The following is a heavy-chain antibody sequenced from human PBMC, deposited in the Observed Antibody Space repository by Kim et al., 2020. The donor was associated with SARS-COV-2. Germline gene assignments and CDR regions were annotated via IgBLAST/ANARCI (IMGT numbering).Heavy chain of an antibody. V-gene: IGHV4-34*01. CDR3: AQSGMVRGVITDY. CDR1: GGSFSGYY. Sequence: SETLSLTCAVYGGSFSGYYWSWIRQPPGKGLEWIGEINHSGSTNYNPSLKSRVTISVDTSKNQFSLKLSSVTAADTAMYYCAQSGMVRGVITDYWGQGTLVTVSS. D-gene: IGHD3-10*01. J-gene: IGHJ4*02. CDR2: INHSGST.